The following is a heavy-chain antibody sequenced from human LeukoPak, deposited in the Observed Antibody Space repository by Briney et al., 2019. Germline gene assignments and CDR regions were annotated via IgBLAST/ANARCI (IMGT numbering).Heavy chain of an antibody. V-gene: IGHV3-48*04. Sequence: GGSLRLSCAASGFTFSSYSMNWVRQAPGKGLEWVSYISSSGSTIYYADSVKGRFTISRDNAKNSLYLQMNSLRAEDTAVYYCARAVTTYVGNAFDIWGQGTMVTVSS. D-gene: IGHD4-17*01. CDR3: ARAVTTYVGNAFDI. J-gene: IGHJ3*02. CDR2: ISSSGSTI. CDR1: GFTFSSYS.